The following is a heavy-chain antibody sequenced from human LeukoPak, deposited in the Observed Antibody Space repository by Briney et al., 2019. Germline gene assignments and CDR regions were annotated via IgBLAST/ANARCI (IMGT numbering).Heavy chain of an antibody. CDR2: IIPIFGTA. D-gene: IGHD5-24*01. V-gene: IGHV1-69*05. CDR3: ARGRWLQPWGYFDY. CDR1: GGTFSSYA. Sequence: SVKVSCKASGGTFSSYAISWVRQAPGQGLEWMGGIIPIFGTANYAQKFQGRVTITTGESTSTAYMELSSLRSEDTAVYYCARGRWLQPWGYFDYWGQGTLVTVSS. J-gene: IGHJ4*02.